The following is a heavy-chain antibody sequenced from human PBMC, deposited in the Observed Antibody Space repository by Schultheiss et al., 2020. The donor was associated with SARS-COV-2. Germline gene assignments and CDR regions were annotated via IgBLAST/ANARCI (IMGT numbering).Heavy chain of an antibody. CDR2: ISGSGGST. D-gene: IGHD6-19*01. V-gene: IGHV3-23*01. J-gene: IGHJ4*02. CDR3: AKEGYSSGWHGDY. CDR1: GFTFSDYY. Sequence: GESLKISCAASGFTFSDYYMSWIRQAPGKGLEWVSAISGSGGSTYYADSVKGRFTISRDNSKNTLYLQMNSLRAEDTAVYYCAKEGYSSGWHGDYWGQGTLVTVSS.